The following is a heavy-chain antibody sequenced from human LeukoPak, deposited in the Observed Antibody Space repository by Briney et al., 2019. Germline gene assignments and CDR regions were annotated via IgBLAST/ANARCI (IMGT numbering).Heavy chain of an antibody. Sequence: QPGGSLRLSCAASGFTFSSYEMNWVRQAPGKGLEWVSAISGSGGSTYYADSVKGRFTISRDNSKNTLYLQMNSLRAEDTAVYYCAKDTRLGKFFDYWGQGTLVTVSS. V-gene: IGHV3-23*01. CDR2: ISGSGGST. J-gene: IGHJ4*02. CDR1: GFTFSSYE. D-gene: IGHD3-10*01. CDR3: AKDTRLGKFFDY.